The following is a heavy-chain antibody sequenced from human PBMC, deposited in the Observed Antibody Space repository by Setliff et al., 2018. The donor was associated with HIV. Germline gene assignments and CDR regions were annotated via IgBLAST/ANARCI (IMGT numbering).Heavy chain of an antibody. Sequence: GGSLRLSCAASGFTFSSYSMNWVRQAPGKGLEWVSSISSSSNYIYYADSVKGRFTISRDNFKNTVYLQMNSLRAEDTAEYYCAKELAASGLGYFDSWGRGILVTVSS. J-gene: IGHJ4*02. D-gene: IGHD3-22*01. CDR2: ISSSSNYI. CDR3: AKELAASGLGYFDS. CDR1: GFTFSSYS. V-gene: IGHV3-21*04.